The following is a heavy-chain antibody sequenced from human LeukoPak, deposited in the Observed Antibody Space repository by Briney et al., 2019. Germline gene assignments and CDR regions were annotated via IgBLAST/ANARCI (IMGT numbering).Heavy chain of an antibody. V-gene: IGHV1-8*01. Sequence: ASVKVSCKASGYTFTSYDINWVRQATGQGLEWMGWMNPNSGNTGYAQKFQGRVTITRNTSISTAYMELSSLRSEDTAVYYCARSRDTAMVGYYYYYMDVWGKGTTVTVSS. CDR2: MNPNSGNT. CDR3: ARSRDTAMVGYYYYYMDV. D-gene: IGHD5-18*01. J-gene: IGHJ6*03. CDR1: GYTFTSYD.